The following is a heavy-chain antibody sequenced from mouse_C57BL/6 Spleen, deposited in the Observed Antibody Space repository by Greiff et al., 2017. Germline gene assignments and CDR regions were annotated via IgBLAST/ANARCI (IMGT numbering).Heavy chain of an antibody. CDR2: IWSGGST. D-gene: IGHD1-1*01. J-gene: IGHJ1*01. Sequence: VKLMESGPGLVQPSQSLSITCPVSGFSLTSYGVHWVRQSPGKGLEWLGVIWSGGSTDYNAAFISRLSISKDNSKSQVFFKMNSLQADDTAIYYCAGYYYGSSYSDWYFDVWGSGTTVTVSS. CDR3: AGYYYGSSYSDWYFDV. CDR1: GFSLTSYG. V-gene: IGHV2-2*01.